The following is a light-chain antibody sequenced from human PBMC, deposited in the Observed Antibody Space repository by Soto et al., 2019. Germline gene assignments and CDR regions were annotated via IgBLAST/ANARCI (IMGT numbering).Light chain of an antibody. V-gene: IGKV3-11*01. CDR1: QSVSSY. Sequence: EIGLTQSPGTLSLSPGERATLSCRASQSVSSYLAWYQQKPVQAPRLLIYDASNRATGIPARFRGSGSGTDFTLTISSLEPGDFAVYYCQQRSDWPLTFGGGTKGEIK. CDR3: QQRSDWPLT. CDR2: DAS. J-gene: IGKJ4*01.